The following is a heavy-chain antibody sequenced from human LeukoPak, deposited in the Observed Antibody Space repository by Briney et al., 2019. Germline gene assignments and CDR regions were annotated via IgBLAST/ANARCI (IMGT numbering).Heavy chain of an antibody. CDR2: ISSSGSTI. V-gene: IGHV3-48*03. Sequence: GGSLRLSCAASGFTFSSYEMNWVRQAPGKGLEWVSYISSSGSTIYYADSVKGRFTISRDNAKNTLYLQMGSLRAEDMAVYYCARRAPGFSSGWLDYWGQGTLVTVSS. CDR1: GFTFSSYE. J-gene: IGHJ4*02. D-gene: IGHD6-19*01. CDR3: ARRAPGFSSGWLDY.